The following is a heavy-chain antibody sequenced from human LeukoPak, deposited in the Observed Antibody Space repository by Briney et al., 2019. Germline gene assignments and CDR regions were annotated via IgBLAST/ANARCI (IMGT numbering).Heavy chain of an antibody. CDR3: AREKRGITTFGVVKNCFDP. CDR2: IYYSGST. V-gene: IGHV4-59*11. Sequence: PSETLSLTCSVSGVSKSSHYWSWVRQPPGKGLEWIGYIYYSGSTNYNPSLKSRVTISIDRSENQFSLKLSSVTAADTAVYYCAREKRGITTFGVVKNCFDPWGQGTLVTVSS. CDR1: GVSKSSHY. D-gene: IGHD3-3*01. J-gene: IGHJ5*02.